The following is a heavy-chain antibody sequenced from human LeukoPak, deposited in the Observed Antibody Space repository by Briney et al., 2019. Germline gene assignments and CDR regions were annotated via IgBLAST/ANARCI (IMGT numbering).Heavy chain of an antibody. CDR1: GGTFSSYA. CDR2: IIPIFGTA. Sequence: VASVKVSCKASGGTFSSYAISWVRQAPGQGLEWMGGIIPIFGTANYAQKFQGRVTITADESTSTAYMELSSLRSEDTAMYYCARGHLMVRGLNWFDPWGQGTLVTVSS. CDR3: ARGHLMVRGLNWFDP. D-gene: IGHD3-10*01. V-gene: IGHV1-69*01. J-gene: IGHJ5*02.